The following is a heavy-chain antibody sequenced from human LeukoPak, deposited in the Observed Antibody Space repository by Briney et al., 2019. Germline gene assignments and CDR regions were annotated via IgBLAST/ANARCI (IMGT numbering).Heavy chain of an antibody. J-gene: IGHJ5*02. CDR3: ARNPGGGASSWFDP. CDR1: GGTFSSYA. D-gene: IGHD1-26*01. V-gene: IGHV1-69*13. Sequence: GASVKVSCKASGGTFSSYAISWVRQAPGQGLEWMGGIIPIFGTANYAQKFQGRVTITADESTSTAYMELSSLRSEDTAVYYCARNPGGGASSWFDPWGQGTLVTVSS. CDR2: IIPIFGTA.